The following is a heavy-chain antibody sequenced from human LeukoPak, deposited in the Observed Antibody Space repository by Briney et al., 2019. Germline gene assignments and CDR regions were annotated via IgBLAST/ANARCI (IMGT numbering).Heavy chain of an antibody. D-gene: IGHD2-21*01. J-gene: IGHJ4*02. V-gene: IGHV1-18*04. CDR3: ARGDFDFDS. Sequence: GSVKASCKASDYTFITYGISWVRQAPGQGREWMGWINAHNGDTKNAQSLHDRVTMTADPFTDKAYMELRSLRSDDTAVYYCARGDFDFDSWGQGTLVTVS. CDR2: INAHNGDT. CDR1: DYTFITYG.